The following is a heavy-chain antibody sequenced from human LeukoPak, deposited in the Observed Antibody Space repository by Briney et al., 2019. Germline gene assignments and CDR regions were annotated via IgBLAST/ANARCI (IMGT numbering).Heavy chain of an antibody. J-gene: IGHJ5*02. CDR3: ARRYWGFDP. V-gene: IGHV4-39*07. CDR2: IFYSGST. D-gene: IGHD2-8*02. Sequence: PSETLSLTCTVSGGSISTSNYYCGWIRQPPGKGLEWIGNIFYSGSTYYGPSLKSRLSISLDTSRNQFSLKLSSVTAADTAVYYCARRYWGFDPWGQGTLVTVSS. CDR1: GGSISTSNYY.